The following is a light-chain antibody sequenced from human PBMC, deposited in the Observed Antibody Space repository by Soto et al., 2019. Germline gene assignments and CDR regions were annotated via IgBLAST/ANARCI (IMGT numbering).Light chain of an antibody. CDR3: QQYYTTPQT. CDR2: WAS. CDR1: QSVLYSSNNKNY. V-gene: IGKV4-1*01. J-gene: IGKJ1*01. Sequence: DIVMTQPPDSLAVSLGERATINCKSSQSVLYSSNNKNYLAWYQQKPGQPPKLLIYWASTRESGVPDRISGSGSGTDFTLTISSLQAKDVAVYYCQQYYTTPQTFGQGTKVDIK.